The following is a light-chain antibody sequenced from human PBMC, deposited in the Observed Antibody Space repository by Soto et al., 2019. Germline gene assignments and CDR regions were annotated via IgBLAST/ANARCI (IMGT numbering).Light chain of an antibody. CDR2: VAS. CDR1: QSVSSSY. CDR3: RQYSSAPRVT. Sequence: EILLTQSPGTLSLSPGERATLSCRASQSVSSSYLAWYQQKPGQDTRLLIYVASSRDTGIPDRFSGSGSATDFTFTISRLEPEDFAVYYCRQYSSAPRVTFGGGTKVEIK. J-gene: IGKJ4*01. V-gene: IGKV3-20*01.